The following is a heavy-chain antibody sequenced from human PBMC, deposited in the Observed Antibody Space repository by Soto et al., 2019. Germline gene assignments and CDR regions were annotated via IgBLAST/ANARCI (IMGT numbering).Heavy chain of an antibody. D-gene: IGHD2-15*01. V-gene: IGHV4-59*01. CDR2: IYYSGST. CDR1: GGSITGSY. J-gene: IGHJ4*02. Sequence: SETLSLTCTVSGGSITGSYWSWIRQPPGKGLEWIGYIYYSGSTNFNPSLKSRVTMSVDTARNQFSLQLSSVTAADTAVYFCAKYRRTDAEGYTFDYWGQGALVTSPQ. CDR3: AKYRRTDAEGYTFDY.